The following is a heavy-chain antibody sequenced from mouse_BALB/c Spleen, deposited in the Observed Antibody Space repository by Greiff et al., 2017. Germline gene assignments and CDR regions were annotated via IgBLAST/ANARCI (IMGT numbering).Heavy chain of an antibody. Sequence: VKVVESGPGLVQPSQSLSITCTVSGFSLTSYGVHWVRQSPGKGLEWLGVIWSGGSTDYNAAFISRLSISKDNSKSQVFFKMNSLQANDTAIYYCARRVTTDYYAMDYWGQGTSVTVSS. CDR3: ARRVTTDYYAMDY. J-gene: IGHJ4*01. CDR1: GFSLTSYG. D-gene: IGHD2-2*01. CDR2: IWSGGST. V-gene: IGHV2-2*02.